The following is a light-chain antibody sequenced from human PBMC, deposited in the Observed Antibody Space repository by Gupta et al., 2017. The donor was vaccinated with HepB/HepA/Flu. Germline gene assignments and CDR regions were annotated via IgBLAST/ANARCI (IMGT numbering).Light chain of an antibody. J-gene: IGKJ1*01. CDR2: GAS. CDR1: QSVSSSY. Sequence: EIVLTQSPGTLSLSRGERATLSCRVSQSVSSSYLAWYQQKPGQAPRLLIYGASSRATAIPDRFSGSGSGTDFTLTISRLEPEDFAVYYCQQYGSSPTFGQGTKVEIK. V-gene: IGKV3-20*01. CDR3: QQYGSSPT.